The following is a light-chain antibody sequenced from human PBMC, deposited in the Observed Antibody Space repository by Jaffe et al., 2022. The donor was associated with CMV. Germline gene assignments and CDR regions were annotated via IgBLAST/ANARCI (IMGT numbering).Light chain of an antibody. J-gene: IGLJ1*01. CDR2: DVT. Sequence: QSALTQPASVSGSPGQSITISCTGTSSDVGGHKYVSWYQQHPGKAPKLMIYDVTNRPSGVSNRFSGSKSGNTASLTISGLQTEDEADYYCSSYTSSNTNVFGTGTKVTVL. CDR1: SSDVGGHKY. CDR3: SSYTSSNTNV. V-gene: IGLV2-14*03.